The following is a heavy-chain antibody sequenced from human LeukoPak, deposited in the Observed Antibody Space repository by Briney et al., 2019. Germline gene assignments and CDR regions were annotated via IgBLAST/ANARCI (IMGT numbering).Heavy chain of an antibody. CDR3: AREGRSSSLDY. D-gene: IGHD6-6*01. CDR2: MSPNSGAT. CDR1: GYTFSNND. J-gene: IGHJ4*02. V-gene: IGHV1-8*01. Sequence: ASVKVSCKTSGYTFSNNDINWVRQPPGQGLEWMGWMSPNSGATGYAQKFQGRVTMTRDTSISTAYMELSSLRSEDTAVYYCAREGRSSSLDYWGQGTLVTVSS.